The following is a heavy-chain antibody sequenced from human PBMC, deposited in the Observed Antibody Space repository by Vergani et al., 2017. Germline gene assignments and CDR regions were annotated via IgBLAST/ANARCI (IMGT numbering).Heavy chain of an antibody. J-gene: IGHJ4*02. V-gene: IGHV4-34*01. CDR2: INHSGST. CDR1: GGSFSGYY. Sequence: QVQLQQWGAGLLKPSETLSLTCAVYGGSFSGYYWSWIRQPPGKGLEWIGEINHSGSTNYNPSLKSRVTISVDTSKNQFSLKLSSVTAADTAVYYCGSGTGCSGGSCCLGYWGQGTLVTVSS. CDR3: GSGTGCSGGSCCLGY. D-gene: IGHD2-15*01.